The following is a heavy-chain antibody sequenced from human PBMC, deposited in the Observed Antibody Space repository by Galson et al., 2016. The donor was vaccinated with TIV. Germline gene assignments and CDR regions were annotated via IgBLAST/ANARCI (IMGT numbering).Heavy chain of an antibody. CDR3: TRRSRSYSRHDGFDL. Sequence: SETLSLTCAVSGASISTDDWWTWVRQAPGKGLEWIGEISPSGKTFYSPSLNGRVTISKDTSKNQFSLVLTSVTAADTAVYYCTRRSRSYSRHDGFDLWGRGTVVTVSS. CDR2: ISPSGKT. D-gene: IGHD1-26*01. V-gene: IGHV4-4*02. J-gene: IGHJ3*01. CDR1: GASISTDDW.